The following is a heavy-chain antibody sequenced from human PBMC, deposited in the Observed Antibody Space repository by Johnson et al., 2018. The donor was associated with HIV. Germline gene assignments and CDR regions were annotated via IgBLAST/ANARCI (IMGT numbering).Heavy chain of an antibody. CDR2: IWYDGTNK. Sequence: QVQLVESGGGVVQPGRSLRLSCAASGFTFSSFGMHWVRQAPGKGLEWVAVIWYDGTNKYYADSVKGRFSISRDNSKNTLYLQMNSLRAEETAVYYWAKDGGSWSYSLDVWGQGTMVSVSS. J-gene: IGHJ3*01. CDR3: AKDGGSWSYSLDV. D-gene: IGHD3-16*01. V-gene: IGHV3-33*06. CDR1: GFTFSSFG.